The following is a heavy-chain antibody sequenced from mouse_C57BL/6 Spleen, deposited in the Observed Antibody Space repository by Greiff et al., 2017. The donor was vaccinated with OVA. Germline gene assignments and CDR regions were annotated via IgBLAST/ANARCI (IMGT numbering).Heavy chain of an antibody. J-gene: IGHJ1*03. Sequence: EVQLVESGGGLVKPGGSLKLSCAASGFTFSDDGMHWVREAPEKGREGGAYISRGSSTIYYADTVKGRFTISRDNAKNTLFLQMTCLRSEDTALYYCARPPVVARDWYFDVWGTGTTVTVSS. CDR3: ARPPVVARDWYFDV. D-gene: IGHD1-1*01. V-gene: IGHV5-17*01. CDR2: ISRGSSTI. CDR1: GFTFSDDG.